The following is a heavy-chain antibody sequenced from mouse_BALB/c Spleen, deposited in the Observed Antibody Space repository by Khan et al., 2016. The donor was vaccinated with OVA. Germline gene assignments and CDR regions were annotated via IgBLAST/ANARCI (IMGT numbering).Heavy chain of an antibody. V-gene: IGHV1-4*01. CDR3: ARDGAYYRNDGWFEY. CDR1: GYTFTSYT. D-gene: IGHD2-14*01. J-gene: IGHJ3*01. CDR2: INPSSGYT. Sequence: QVQLKQSGAELARPGASVKMSCKASGYTFTSYTIHWIKQRPGQGLEWIGYINPSSGYTNYNQKFKDKATLTADKSSTTAYMQLSSLTSADSAVIYCARDGAYYRNDGWFEYWGQGTLVTVSA.